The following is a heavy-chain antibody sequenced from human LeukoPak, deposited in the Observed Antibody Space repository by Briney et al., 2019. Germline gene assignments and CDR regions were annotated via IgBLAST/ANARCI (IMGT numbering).Heavy chain of an antibody. V-gene: IGHV3-11*04. Sequence: GGSLRLSCAASGFTFSDYYMSWIRQAPGKGLEWVSYISSSGSTIYYADSVKGRFTISRDNAKNSLYLQMNSLRAEDTAVYYCATPYCSSTSCYTYYFDYWGQGTLVTVSS. CDR3: ATPYCSSTSCYTYYFDY. J-gene: IGHJ4*02. CDR2: ISSSGSTI. CDR1: GFTFSDYY. D-gene: IGHD2-2*02.